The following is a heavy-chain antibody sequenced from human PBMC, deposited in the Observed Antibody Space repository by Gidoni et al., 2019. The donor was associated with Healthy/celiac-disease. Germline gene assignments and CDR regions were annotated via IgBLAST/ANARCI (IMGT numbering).Heavy chain of an antibody. D-gene: IGHD6-19*01. J-gene: IGHJ4*02. V-gene: IGHV1-18*01. CDR3: ARAYSSGWGRVSDY. Sequence: QVQLVQSGAEVKKPGASVKVSCKASGYTFTNYGVNWVRQAPGQGLEWMGWVSTFDGHTKYAQKLQGRVTMTTDTSTSTAYMELRSLRSDDTAVYYCARAYSSGWGRVSDYWGQGTLVTVSS. CDR2: VSTFDGHT. CDR1: GYTFTNYG.